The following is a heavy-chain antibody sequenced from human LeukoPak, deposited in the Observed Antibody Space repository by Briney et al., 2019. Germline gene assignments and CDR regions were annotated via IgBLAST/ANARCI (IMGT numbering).Heavy chain of an antibody. D-gene: IGHD4-17*01. Sequence: GGSLRLSCAASGFTFSSYGMHWVRQAPGKGLEWVSAISGSGGSTYYADSVKGRFTISRDNSKNTVYLQMNSLRAEDTAVYYCVATVTILDYWGQGTLVTVSS. CDR3: VATVTILDY. CDR2: ISGSGGST. J-gene: IGHJ4*02. V-gene: IGHV3-23*01. CDR1: GFTFSSYG.